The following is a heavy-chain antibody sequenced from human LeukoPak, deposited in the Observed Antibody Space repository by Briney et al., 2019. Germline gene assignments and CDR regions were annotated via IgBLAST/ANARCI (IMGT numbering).Heavy chain of an antibody. CDR1: GFIFSDSY. CDR2: IKSSDSST. V-gene: IGHV3-11*01. J-gene: IGHJ3*02. CDR3: ARRGNMSSHAFDI. D-gene: IGHD2/OR15-2a*01. Sequence: GGSLRLSCAASGFIFSDSYMSWIRQAPGQGLEWLSYIKSSDSSTFYADSVKGRFTFSRDKAKKSLYMQMNSLRAKDTAVYYCARRGNMSSHAFDIWGQGTVVTVSS.